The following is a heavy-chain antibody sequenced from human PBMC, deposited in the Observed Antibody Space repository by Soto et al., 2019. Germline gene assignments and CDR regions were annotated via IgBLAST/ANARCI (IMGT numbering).Heavy chain of an antibody. CDR1: GFTFRNYA. V-gene: IGHV3-64*04. Sequence: PVGSLRLSCSASGFTFRNYAMHWVRQAPGKGLEYVSAITSNGDSTYYADSVKGRFTISRDNSKNTLYLQMNSLRAEDTAVYYCAREGSVFDYWGQGTLVTVSS. CDR2: ITSNGDST. D-gene: IGHD3-10*01. CDR3: AREGSVFDY. J-gene: IGHJ4*02.